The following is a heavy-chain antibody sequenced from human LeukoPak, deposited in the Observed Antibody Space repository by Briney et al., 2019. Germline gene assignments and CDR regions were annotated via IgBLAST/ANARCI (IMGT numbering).Heavy chain of an antibody. V-gene: IGHV3-13*01. J-gene: IGHJ4*02. CDR2: TGTAGDT. Sequence: GGSLRLSCAASGFTFSSYAMSWVRQAPGKGLEWVSATGTAGDTYYPGSVKGRFTISRDNAKHSSFLQINSLRADDTAVYYCARGDYGDYYFDYWGQGTLVIVSS. CDR1: GFTFSSYA. CDR3: ARGDYGDYYFDY. D-gene: IGHD4-17*01.